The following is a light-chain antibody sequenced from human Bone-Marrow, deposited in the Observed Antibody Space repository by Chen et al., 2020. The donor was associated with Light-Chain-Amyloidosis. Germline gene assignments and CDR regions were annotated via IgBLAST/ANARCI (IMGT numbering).Light chain of an antibody. V-gene: IGLV5-45*02. CDR1: SDINVGSYR. CDR2: FKSDSED. Sequence: QAVLTQPSSLSASPGASASLTCTFRSDINVGSYRIYWYQQKPGSPPQYLLRFKSDSEDQRGSGVPVRVSGCRDVSASARILLISGLQCEDAADYYCMMWHSADWVLGGGTNLTGL. CDR3: MMWHSADWV. J-gene: IGLJ3*02.